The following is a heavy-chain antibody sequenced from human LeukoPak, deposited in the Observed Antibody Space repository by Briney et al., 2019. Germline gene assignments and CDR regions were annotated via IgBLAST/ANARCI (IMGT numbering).Heavy chain of an antibody. CDR2: ISYDGSNK. J-gene: IGHJ5*02. Sequence: PGGSLRLSCAASGFTFSSYAMHWVRQAPGKGLEWVAVISYDGSNKYYADSVKGRFTISGDNSKNTLYLQMNSLRAEDTAVYYCASQYSSSWGNWFDPWGQGTLVTVSS. V-gene: IGHV3-30*04. D-gene: IGHD6-6*01. CDR3: ASQYSSSWGNWFDP. CDR1: GFTFSSYA.